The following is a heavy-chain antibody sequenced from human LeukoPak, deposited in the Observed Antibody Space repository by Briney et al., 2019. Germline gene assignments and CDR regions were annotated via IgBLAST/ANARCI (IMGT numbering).Heavy chain of an antibody. Sequence: SETLSLTCAVYGGSFSDYFWGWIRQPSGKGLEWMGEINRSGRTYYNPSLKSRVTISVDTSKNQFSLNLSSVTAADTAVYYCARDVVVVPAAIHYGMDVWGQGTTVTVSS. CDR2: INRSGRT. CDR3: ARDVVVVPAAIHYGMDV. J-gene: IGHJ6*02. CDR1: GGSFSDYF. D-gene: IGHD2-2*01. V-gene: IGHV4-34*01.